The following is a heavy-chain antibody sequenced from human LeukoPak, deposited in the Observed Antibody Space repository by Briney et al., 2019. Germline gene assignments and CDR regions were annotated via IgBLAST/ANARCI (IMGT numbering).Heavy chain of an antibody. V-gene: IGHV7-4-1*02. J-gene: IGHJ1*01. Sequence: ASVKVSCKASGYTFTNYALNWVRQAPGQGLEWMGWINTNTGNPTFAQGFTGRFVFSLDTSVSTTYLQISNLKAEDTGVYYCARPTYDSSDYEYFQHWGQGTLVTVSS. CDR1: GYTFTNYA. D-gene: IGHD3-22*01. CDR3: ARPTYDSSDYEYFQH. CDR2: INTNTGNP.